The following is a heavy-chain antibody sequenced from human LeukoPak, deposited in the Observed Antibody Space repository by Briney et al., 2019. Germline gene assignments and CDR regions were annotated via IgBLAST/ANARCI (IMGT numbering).Heavy chain of an antibody. Sequence: GGSLRLSCVGSGFTFSHYAMAWVRQAPGKGLEWVSTISGTIGDTYYADSVKGRFTISRDNSKDTLSLQMGSLRAEDTAEYFCVRLFRGVRGYFDYWGQVTLVAVSS. CDR1: GFTFSHYA. CDR3: VRLFRGVRGYFDY. D-gene: IGHD3-10*01. CDR2: ISGTIGDT. V-gene: IGHV3-23*01. J-gene: IGHJ4*02.